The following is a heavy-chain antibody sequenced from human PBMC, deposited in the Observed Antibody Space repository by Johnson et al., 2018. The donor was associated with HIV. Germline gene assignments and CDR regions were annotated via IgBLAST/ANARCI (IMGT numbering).Heavy chain of an antibody. CDR2: ISSSGSTI. CDR3: TAALRVKGI. CDR1: GFTFSDYY. V-gene: IGHV3-11*01. Sequence: QVQLVESGGGVVQPGRSLRLSCAASGFTFSDYYMSWIRQAPGKGLEWISYISSSGSTIYYADSVKGRFTISRDNAKNSLYLQMNSLKTEDTAVYYCTAALRVKGIWGQGTMVTVSS. D-gene: IGHD6-13*01. J-gene: IGHJ3*02.